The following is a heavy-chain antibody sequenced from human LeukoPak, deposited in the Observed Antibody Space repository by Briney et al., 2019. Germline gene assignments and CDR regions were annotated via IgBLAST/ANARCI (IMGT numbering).Heavy chain of an antibody. D-gene: IGHD3-3*01. CDR1: GYTFTRYG. Sequence: ASVKVSCKASGYTFTRYGISWVRQAPGQGLEWMGWINPSSGGTNYAQKFQGRVTMTRDTSISTAYMELSRLRSDDTAVYYCARLTYYDFWSGYNYAFDIWGQGTMVTVSS. CDR2: INPSSGGT. CDR3: ARLTYYDFWSGYNYAFDI. V-gene: IGHV1-2*02. J-gene: IGHJ3*02.